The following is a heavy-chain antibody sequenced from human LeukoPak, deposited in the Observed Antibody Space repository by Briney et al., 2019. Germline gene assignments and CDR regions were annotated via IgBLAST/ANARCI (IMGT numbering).Heavy chain of an antibody. CDR3: ARRVAAADFDY. D-gene: IGHD6-13*01. V-gene: IGHV3-21*01. J-gene: IGHJ4*02. CDR1: GFTFSSYS. CDR2: ISSSSSCI. Sequence: GGSLRLSCAASGFTFSSYSMNWVRQAPGKGLEWVSSISSSSSCIYYADSVKGRFTISRDNAKNSLYLQMNSLRAEDTAVYYCARRVAAADFDYWGQGTLVTVSS.